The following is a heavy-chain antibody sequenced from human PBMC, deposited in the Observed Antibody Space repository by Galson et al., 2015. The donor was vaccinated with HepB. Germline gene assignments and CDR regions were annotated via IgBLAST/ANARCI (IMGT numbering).Heavy chain of an antibody. V-gene: IGHV6-1*01. CDR1: GDSVSSATAA. CDR2: TFYRSKWYS. J-gene: IGHJ4*02. CDR3: ARVSKGFGYCTTTTCNAFNS. D-gene: IGHD2-8*01. Sequence: CAISGDSVSSATAAWNWIRQSPSRGLEWLGRTFYRSKWYSEYAVSVKSRITISPDTPKNQLSLQLNSVTHEDTAVYYCARVSKGFGYCTTTTCNAFNSWGQGTLVTVSS.